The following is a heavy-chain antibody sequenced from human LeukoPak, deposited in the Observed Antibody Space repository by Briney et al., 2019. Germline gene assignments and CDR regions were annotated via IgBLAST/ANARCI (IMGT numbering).Heavy chain of an antibody. CDR3: VKEEQYYDILTGYYPILDY. CDR1: GFTFSSYA. CDR2: ISSNGGST. V-gene: IGHV3-64D*06. J-gene: IGHJ4*02. D-gene: IGHD3-9*01. Sequence: GGSLRLSCSASGFTFSSYAMHWVRQAPGKGLEYVSAISSNGGSTYYADSVKGRFTLSRDNSKNTLYLQMSSLRAEDTAVYYCVKEEQYYDILTGYYPILDYWGQGTLVTVSS.